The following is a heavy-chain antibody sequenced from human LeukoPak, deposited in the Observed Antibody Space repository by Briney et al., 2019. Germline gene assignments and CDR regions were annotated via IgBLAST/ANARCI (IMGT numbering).Heavy chain of an antibody. V-gene: IGHV1-2*04. CDR3: ARASHYDILTGYHFDY. D-gene: IGHD3-9*01. CDR2: INPNSGGT. J-gene: IGHJ4*02. Sequence: GASVKVSCKASGYTFTGYYMHWVRQAPGQGLEWMGWINPNSGGTNYAQKFQGWVTMTRDTSISTAYMELSRLRSDDTAVYYCARASHYDILTGYHFDYWGQGTLVTVSS. CDR1: GYTFTGYY.